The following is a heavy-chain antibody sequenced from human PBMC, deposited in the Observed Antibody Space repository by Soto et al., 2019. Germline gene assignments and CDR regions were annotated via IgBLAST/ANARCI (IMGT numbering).Heavy chain of an antibody. CDR3: ARLTIFGAVRHYYYDMDV. CDR2: IYDSGST. J-gene: IGHJ6*02. CDR1: GGSIGSGDYS. D-gene: IGHD3-3*01. V-gene: IGHV4-30-4*01. Sequence: SETLSLTCAVSGGSIGSGDYSWTWIRQPPGKGLEWIGYIYDSGSTYYNPSLRSRVSVSVDTSKNQFSLKVSSVTAADTAVYYCARLTIFGAVRHYYYDMDVWGQGTTVPVSS.